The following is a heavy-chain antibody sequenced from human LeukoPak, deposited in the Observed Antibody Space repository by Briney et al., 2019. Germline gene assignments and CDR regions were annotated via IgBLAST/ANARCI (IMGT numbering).Heavy chain of an antibody. Sequence: PGGSLRLSCAASGFTFSTYWMSWVRQAPGKGLEWVARIKSKDDGETIDYNAPVKGRFTISRDDSKNTLYLEMNSLKNEDTAMYYCTVRSSIWSQGTLVTVSS. CDR2: IKSKDDGETI. J-gene: IGHJ4*02. D-gene: IGHD6-13*01. CDR3: TVRSSI. CDR1: GFTFSTYW. V-gene: IGHV3-15*01.